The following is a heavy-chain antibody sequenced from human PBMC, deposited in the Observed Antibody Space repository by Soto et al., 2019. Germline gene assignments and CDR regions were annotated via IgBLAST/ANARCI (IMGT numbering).Heavy chain of an antibody. CDR2: IKQDGSEK. J-gene: IGHJ4*02. Sequence: PGESLKISCAASGFTFSSYWMSWVRQAPGKGLEWVANIKQDGSEKYYVDSVKGRFTISRDNAKNSLYLQMNSLRAEDTAVYYCARDWVFDTSGWYYWGQGTLVTVSS. CDR3: ARDWVFDTSGWYY. CDR1: GFTFSSYW. D-gene: IGHD6-19*01. V-gene: IGHV3-7*05.